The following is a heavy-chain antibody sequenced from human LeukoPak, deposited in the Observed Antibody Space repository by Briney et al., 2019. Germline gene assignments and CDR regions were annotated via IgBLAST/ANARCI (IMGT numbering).Heavy chain of an antibody. Sequence: PPGGSLRLSCAASGLTFSSYAMSWVRQAPGKGLEWVSAISGSGGSTYYADSVKGRFTISRDNSKNTLYLQMNSLRAEDTAVYYCAKEHTILGVAPDFDYWGQGTLVTVSS. CDR1: GLTFSSYA. CDR2: ISGSGGST. CDR3: AKEHTILGVAPDFDY. V-gene: IGHV3-23*01. J-gene: IGHJ4*02. D-gene: IGHD3-3*01.